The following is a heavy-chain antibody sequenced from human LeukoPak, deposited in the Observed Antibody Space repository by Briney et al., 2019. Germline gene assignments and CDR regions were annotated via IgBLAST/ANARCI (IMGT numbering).Heavy chain of an antibody. J-gene: IGHJ4*02. Sequence: GGSLRLACAASGFTLSSYTMNWVRQAPGKGLEWVSGISGSGSGSRGSTYYADSVKGRFTISRDNSKNTLYLQMNSLRAEDSAVYYCAKSGLNRFDYWGQGTLVTVSS. CDR3: AKSGLNRFDY. D-gene: IGHD3/OR15-3a*01. V-gene: IGHV3-23*01. CDR1: GFTLSSYT. CDR2: ISGSGSGSRGST.